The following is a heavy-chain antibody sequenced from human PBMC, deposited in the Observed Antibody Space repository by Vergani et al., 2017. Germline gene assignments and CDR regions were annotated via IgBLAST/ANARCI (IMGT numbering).Heavy chain of an antibody. Sequence: DVHLAESGGGFFQPGGSLRLSCSASGFSFNSYWMHWVRQVPGKGLLWVSRIKSDGSITAYADSVKGRFTISRDNAQNTLYLQMNSLRVEDTAMYYCARDPGDDKIGPWGQGTLVTVSS. CDR1: GFSFNSYW. J-gene: IGHJ5*02. V-gene: IGHV3-74*03. CDR2: IKSDGSIT. D-gene: IGHD3-22*01. CDR3: ARDPGDDKIGP.